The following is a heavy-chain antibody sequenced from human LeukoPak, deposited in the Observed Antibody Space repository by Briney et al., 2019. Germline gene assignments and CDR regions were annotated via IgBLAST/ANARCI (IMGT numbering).Heavy chain of an antibody. Sequence: GGSLRLSCAASGFSFSVYAMNWVRQTPGKGLEWVSHISSGSTTIYFADSVKGRFTISRDNLDNSLYLQMSSLRVEDTAVYYCARDFEVPAAAPDYYYYYYIDVWGKGTTVTVSS. CDR3: ARDFEVPAAAPDYYYYYYIDV. D-gene: IGHD2-2*01. J-gene: IGHJ6*03. V-gene: IGHV3-48*04. CDR1: GFSFSVYA. CDR2: ISSGSTTI.